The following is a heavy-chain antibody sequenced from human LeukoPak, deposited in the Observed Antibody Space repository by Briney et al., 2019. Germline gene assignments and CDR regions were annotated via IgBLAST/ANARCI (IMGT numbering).Heavy chain of an antibody. CDR3: ARAYDFWSGYYTGIDY. D-gene: IGHD3-3*01. V-gene: IGHV3-11*04. CDR1: GFTFSDYY. Sequence: GGSLSLSCAASGFTFSDYYMSWIRQAPGKGLEWVSYISSSGSTIYYADSVKGRFTISRDNAKNSLYLQMNSLRAEDTAVYYCARAYDFWSGYYTGIDYWGQGTLVTVSS. CDR2: ISSSGSTI. J-gene: IGHJ4*02.